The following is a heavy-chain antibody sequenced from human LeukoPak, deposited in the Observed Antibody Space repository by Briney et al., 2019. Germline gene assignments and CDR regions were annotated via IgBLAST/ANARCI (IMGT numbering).Heavy chain of an antibody. CDR2: MNPNSGNT. D-gene: IGHD3-16*01. Sequence: ASVKVSCKASGYTFTSFDINWVRQATGQGLEWMGWMNPNSGNTGYEQKFQGRVTMTRNTSISTAHMELSSLRSEDTAVYFCARSRPYGGTEFDYWGQGILVTVSS. V-gene: IGHV1-8*01. J-gene: IGHJ4*02. CDR1: GYTFTSFD. CDR3: ARSRPYGGTEFDY.